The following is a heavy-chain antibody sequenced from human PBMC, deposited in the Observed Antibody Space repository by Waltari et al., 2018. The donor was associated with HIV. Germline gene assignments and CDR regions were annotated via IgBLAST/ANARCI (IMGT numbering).Heavy chain of an antibody. CDR3: AAGPHPYSTFPPPCPDIAAAGTCGDY. Sequence: QLQLQESGPGLVKPSETLSLTCTVSGGSISSSSYYWGWIRQPPGKGLEWIGSIYYSGTTYYNPSLKSRVTISVDTSKNQFSLKLSAVTAADTAVYYCAAGPHPYSTFPPPCPDIAAAGTCGDYWGQGTLVTVSS. CDR1: GGSISSSSYY. J-gene: IGHJ4*02. D-gene: IGHD6-13*01. V-gene: IGHV4-39*01. CDR2: IYYSGTT.